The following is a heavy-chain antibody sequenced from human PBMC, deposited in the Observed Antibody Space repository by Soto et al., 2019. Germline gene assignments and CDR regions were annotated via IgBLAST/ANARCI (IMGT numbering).Heavy chain of an antibody. CDR2: INPSGGST. V-gene: IGHV1-46*01. CDR3: ARDRLGATIGGRGYSDY. CDR1: GYTFTSYY. J-gene: IGHJ4*02. D-gene: IGHD1-26*01. Sequence: ASVKVSCKASGYTFTSYYMHWVRQAPGQGLEWMGIINPSGGSTSYAQKFQGRVTMTRDTSTSTVYMELSSLRSEDTAVYYCARDRLGATIGGRGYSDYWGQGTLVTVSS.